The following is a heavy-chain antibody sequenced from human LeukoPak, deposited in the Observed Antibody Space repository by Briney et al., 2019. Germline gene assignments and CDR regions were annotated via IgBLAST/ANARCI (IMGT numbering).Heavy chain of an antibody. V-gene: IGHV4-59*08. J-gene: IGHJ3*02. CDR3: ARHKGGGWSDAFDI. CDR1: GGSITSDY. CDR2: IHYSGST. D-gene: IGHD6-19*01. Sequence: RTSETLSLTCTVSGGSITSDYWSWIRQPPGKGLQWIGYIHYSGSTNYNPSLKSRVTISVDSSKKQFSLKLSSVTAADTALYYCARHKGGGWSDAFDIWGQGTMVTVSS.